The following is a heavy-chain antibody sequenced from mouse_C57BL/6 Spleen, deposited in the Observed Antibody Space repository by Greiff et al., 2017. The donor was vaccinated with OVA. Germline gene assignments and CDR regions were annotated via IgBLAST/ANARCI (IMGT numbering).Heavy chain of an antibody. Sequence: QVQLQQPGTELVKPGASVKLSCKASGYTFTSYWMHWVKQRPGQGLEWIGNINPSNGGTNYNEKFKSKATLTVDKSSSTAYMQLSSLTSEDSAVYYCARRESIYYGSSSAWFAYWGQGTLVTVSA. CDR3: ARRESIYYGSSSAWFAY. J-gene: IGHJ3*01. D-gene: IGHD1-1*01. CDR2: INPSNGGT. CDR1: GYTFTSYW. V-gene: IGHV1-53*01.